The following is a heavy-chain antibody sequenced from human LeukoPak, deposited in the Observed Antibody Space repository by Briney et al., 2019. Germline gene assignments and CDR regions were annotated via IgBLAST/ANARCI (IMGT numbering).Heavy chain of an antibody. Sequence: GGSLRLSCAASGFTFSSYSMNWVRQAPGKGLEWVSSISSSSSYIYYADSVKGRFTISRDNAKSSLYLQMNSLRAEDTAVYYCARGSREGLIDYWGQGTLVTVSS. V-gene: IGHV3-21*01. CDR1: GFTFSSYS. J-gene: IGHJ4*02. CDR3: ARGSREGLIDY. D-gene: IGHD3-3*01. CDR2: ISSSSSYI.